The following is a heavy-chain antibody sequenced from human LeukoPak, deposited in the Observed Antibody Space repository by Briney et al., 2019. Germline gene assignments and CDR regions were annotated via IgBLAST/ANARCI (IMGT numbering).Heavy chain of an antibody. Sequence: GSLRLSCAGSGFTFNTYNMNWVRQAPGKGLEWVSSISSSSSYIYYADSVKGRFTISRDNAKNSLYLQMNSLRAEDTAVYYCARADITIFGPTDYWGQGTLVTVSS. V-gene: IGHV3-21*01. D-gene: IGHD3-3*01. CDR1: GFTFNTYN. CDR3: ARADITIFGPTDY. J-gene: IGHJ4*02. CDR2: ISSSSSYI.